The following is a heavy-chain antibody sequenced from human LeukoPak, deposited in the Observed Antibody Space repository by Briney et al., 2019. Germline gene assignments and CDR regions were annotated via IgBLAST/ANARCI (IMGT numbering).Heavy chain of an antibody. CDR1: GFTFDDYA. CDR3: AKGYGSGSRFHFDY. D-gene: IGHD3-10*01. Sequence: GGSLRLSCAASGFTFDDYAMHWVRQAPGKGLEWVSGISWNSGSIGCADSVKGRFTISRDNAKNSLYLQMNSLRAEDTALYYCAKGYGSGSRFHFDYWGQGTLVTVSS. J-gene: IGHJ4*02. CDR2: ISWNSGSI. V-gene: IGHV3-9*01.